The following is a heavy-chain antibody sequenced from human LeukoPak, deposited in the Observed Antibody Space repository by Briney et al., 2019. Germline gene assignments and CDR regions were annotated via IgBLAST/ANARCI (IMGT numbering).Heavy chain of an antibody. Sequence: GESLKISCKGSGYIFTSYWIGWVRQMPGKGLEWMGIIYPGDSDTRYSPSFQGQVTISADKSISTAYLQWSSLKASDTAMYYCARSPRIAVAGTFDYYYYGMDVWGQGTTVTVSS. V-gene: IGHV5-51*01. D-gene: IGHD6-19*01. CDR3: ARSPRIAVAGTFDYYYYGMDV. J-gene: IGHJ6*02. CDR1: GYIFTSYW. CDR2: IYPGDSDT.